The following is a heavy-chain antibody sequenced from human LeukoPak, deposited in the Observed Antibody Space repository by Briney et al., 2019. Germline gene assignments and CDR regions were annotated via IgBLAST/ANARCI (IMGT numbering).Heavy chain of an antibody. D-gene: IGHD1-26*01. J-gene: IGHJ4*02. Sequence: AGSLRLSCVASGFSFTNFAMSWVRQAPGRGLEWVSVISGSGAKTYYADSVKGRFTISRDNSKNTLYLQMNSLRAGDTAVYYCTRGDFYVGAQDYWGQGTLVAVSS. CDR1: GFSFTNFA. CDR3: TRGDFYVGAQDY. CDR2: ISGSGAKT. V-gene: IGHV3-23*01.